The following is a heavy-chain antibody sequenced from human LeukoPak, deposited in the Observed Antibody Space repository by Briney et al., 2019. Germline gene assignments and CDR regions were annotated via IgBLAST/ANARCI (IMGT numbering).Heavy chain of an antibody. CDR1: GFPFSTYA. CDR2: IRGSDGST. V-gene: IGHV3-23*01. CDR3: AKDVYGDYGGLDY. Sequence: GGSLRLSCAASGFPFSTYAMGWVRQAPGKGLEWVSSIRGSDGSTYYADSVKGRFAISKDNPKNTLYLQMNSLRAEDTAVYYCAKDVYGDYGGLDYWGQGTLVTVSS. J-gene: IGHJ4*02. D-gene: IGHD4-17*01.